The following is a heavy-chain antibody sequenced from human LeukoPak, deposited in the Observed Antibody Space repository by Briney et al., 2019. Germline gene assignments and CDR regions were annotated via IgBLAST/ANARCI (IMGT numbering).Heavy chain of an antibody. CDR1: GFTFSSYA. CDR3: ARGPGYYYDSSGCYAHFDY. D-gene: IGHD3-22*01. Sequence: GGSLRLSCAASGFTFSSYAMHWVRQAPGKGLEWVAAISYDGSNKYYADSVKGRFTISRDNSKNTLYLQMNSLRAEDTAVYYCARGPGYYYDSSGCYAHFDYWGQGTLVTVSS. CDR2: ISYDGSNK. V-gene: IGHV3-30-3*01. J-gene: IGHJ4*02.